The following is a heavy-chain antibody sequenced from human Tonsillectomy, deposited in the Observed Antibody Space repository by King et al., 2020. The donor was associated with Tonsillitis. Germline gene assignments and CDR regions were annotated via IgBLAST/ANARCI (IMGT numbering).Heavy chain of an antibody. CDR3: VRGGASSQYFAH. CDR1: GASISSFS. Sequence: QVQLQESGPGLVKPSETLSLNCSVSGASISSFSWSWIRQSPGKGLEWLGFIYNSETTNYNPSLKARITISIDTSKNQFSLKVTSVTAADTAVYYCVRGGASSQYFAHWGQGALVTVSS. CDR2: IYNSETT. J-gene: IGHJ4*02. D-gene: IGHD1-26*01. V-gene: IGHV4-59*01.